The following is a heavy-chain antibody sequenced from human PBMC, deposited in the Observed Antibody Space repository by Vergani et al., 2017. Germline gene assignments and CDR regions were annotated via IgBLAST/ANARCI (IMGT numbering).Heavy chain of an antibody. CDR2: ISYDGSNK. J-gene: IGHJ4*02. V-gene: IGHV3-30*04. CDR3: ARDGEDIVVVPAAMSGRGGYFDY. D-gene: IGHD2-2*01. Sequence: QVQLVESGGGVVQPGRSLRLSCAASGFTFSSYAMHWVRQAPGKGLEWVAVISYDGSNKYYADSVKGRFTISRDNSKNTLYLQMNSLRAEDTAVYYFARDGEDIVVVPAAMSGRGGYFDYWGQGTLVTVSS. CDR1: GFTFSSYA.